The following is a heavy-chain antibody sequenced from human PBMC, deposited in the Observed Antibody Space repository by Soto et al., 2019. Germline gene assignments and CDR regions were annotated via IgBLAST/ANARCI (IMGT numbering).Heavy chain of an antibody. Sequence: QVQLVESGGGVVQPGRSLRLSCAASGFTFSSYAMHWVRQAPGKGLEWVAVISYDGSNKYYADSVKGRFTISRDNSKNTLYRQMNSLRAEDTAVYYCARDPLLGTAMVLWYFDLWGRGTLVTVSS. J-gene: IGHJ2*01. V-gene: IGHV3-30-3*01. CDR1: GFTFSSYA. D-gene: IGHD5-18*01. CDR3: ARDPLLGTAMVLWYFDL. CDR2: ISYDGSNK.